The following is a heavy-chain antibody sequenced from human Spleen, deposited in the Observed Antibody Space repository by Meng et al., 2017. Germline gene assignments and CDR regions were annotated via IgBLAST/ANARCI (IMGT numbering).Heavy chain of an antibody. V-gene: IGHV3-21*01. CDR1: GVTFSDYS. CDR2: ISSRSTYI. J-gene: IGHJ4*02. Sequence: GESLKISCAASGVTFSDYSMNWVRQAPGKRLEWVSFISSRSTYIYYADSVKGRFTIFRDNAKNSLYLQMSSLRVEDTAVYYCARDSGGNSGGYWGQGTLVTVSS. CDR3: ARDSGGNSGGY. D-gene: IGHD4-23*01.